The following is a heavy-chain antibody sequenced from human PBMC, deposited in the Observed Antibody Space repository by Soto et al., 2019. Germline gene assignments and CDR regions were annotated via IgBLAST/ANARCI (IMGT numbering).Heavy chain of an antibody. Sequence: GGSLRLSCEASRFRFSDYYMSWVRQAPGEGLEWVSFISSSGTTIYYADSVKGRFTISRDNAKNSLFLQMNSLRVEDTAVYYCASSEGNYYYYGMDVWGQGTTVTVSS. V-gene: IGHV3-11*01. CDR2: ISSSGTTI. CDR1: RFRFSDYY. CDR3: ASSEGNYYYYGMDV. J-gene: IGHJ6*02.